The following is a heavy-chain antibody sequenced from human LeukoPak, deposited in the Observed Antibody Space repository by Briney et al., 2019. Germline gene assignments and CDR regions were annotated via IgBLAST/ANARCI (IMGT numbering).Heavy chain of an antibody. CDR1: GSTFSSYA. J-gene: IGHJ4*02. D-gene: IGHD6-19*01. CDR3: AEDRSSGWNSFFDY. V-gene: IGHV3-23*01. CDR2: ISGTAGNT. Sequence: GGSLRLSCAASGSTFSSYAMSWVRQAPGKGLECVSTISGTAGNTYYADSVKGRFTISRDNSKNTLYLQMNSLRAEDTAVYYCAEDRSSGWNSFFDYWGQGTLVTVSS.